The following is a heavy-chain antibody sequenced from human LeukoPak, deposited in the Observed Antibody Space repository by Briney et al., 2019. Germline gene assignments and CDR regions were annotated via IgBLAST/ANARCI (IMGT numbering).Heavy chain of an antibody. CDR2: ISGSGGAT. CDR1: GFTFSSYA. D-gene: IGHD5-24*01. Sequence: PGGSLRLSCAASGFTFSSYAMSWVRQAPGKGLEWVSGISGSGGATYHADSVKGRFTISRDNAKNSLYLQMNSLRAEDTAVYYCARGKGDGYQYYFDYWGQGTLVTVSS. V-gene: IGHV3-23*01. CDR3: ARGKGDGYQYYFDY. J-gene: IGHJ4*02.